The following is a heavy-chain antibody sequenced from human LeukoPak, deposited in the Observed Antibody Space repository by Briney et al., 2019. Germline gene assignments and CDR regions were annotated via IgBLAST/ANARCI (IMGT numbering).Heavy chain of an antibody. Sequence: ASVKVSCKASGYTFTGYYIHWARQAPGQGLEWMGWINPNSGGTNYAQKFQGRVTMTRDTSISTAYMELSRLRSDDTAVYYCARDLTPTDYGGNSAFDYWGQGTLVTVSS. CDR2: INPNSGGT. J-gene: IGHJ4*02. D-gene: IGHD4-23*01. CDR1: GYTFTGYY. CDR3: ARDLTPTDYGGNSAFDY. V-gene: IGHV1-2*02.